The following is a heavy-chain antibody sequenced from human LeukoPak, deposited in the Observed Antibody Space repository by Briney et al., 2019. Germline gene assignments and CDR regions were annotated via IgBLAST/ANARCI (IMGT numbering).Heavy chain of an antibody. V-gene: IGHV3-74*01. D-gene: IGHD2-2*01. Sequence: GGSLRLSCAASGNYWMHWVRQAPGKGLVWVSHVNSDGSWTSHADSVKGRFTISKDNAKNTVYLQMNNLRTEDTADYYCVSFYETNWGRGTLVTV. CDR1: GNYW. CDR2: VNSDGSWT. CDR3: VSFYETN. J-gene: IGHJ4*02.